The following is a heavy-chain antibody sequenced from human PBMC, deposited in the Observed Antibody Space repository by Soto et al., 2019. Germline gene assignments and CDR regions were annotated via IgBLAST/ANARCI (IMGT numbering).Heavy chain of an antibody. J-gene: IGHJ6*02. Sequence: SETLSVNCVVSGGSISSSNWWSWVRQPPGKGLEWIGEIYHSGSTNYNPSLKSRVTISVDKSKNQFSLKLSSVTAADTAVYYCARDRLRFGEFPYYYYGMDVWGQGTKVTVS. V-gene: IGHV4-4*02. CDR3: ARDRLRFGEFPYYYYGMDV. CDR2: IYHSGST. D-gene: IGHD3-10*01. CDR1: GGSISSSNW.